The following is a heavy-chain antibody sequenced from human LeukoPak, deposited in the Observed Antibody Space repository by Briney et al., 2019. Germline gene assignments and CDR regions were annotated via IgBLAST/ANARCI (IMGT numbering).Heavy chain of an antibody. Sequence: GVCLRLSCAASGFTVSSSYMSWVRQAPGKGPEWVTVIYSDGSTYYADSVKGRFTVSRDTSKNTLYLQMNSLRTEDTAVYYCARDLAAGGTYPHYWGQGTLVSVSS. J-gene: IGHJ4*02. CDR1: GFTVSSSY. CDR2: IYSDGST. CDR3: ARDLAAGGTYPHY. D-gene: IGHD6-13*01. V-gene: IGHV3-53*01.